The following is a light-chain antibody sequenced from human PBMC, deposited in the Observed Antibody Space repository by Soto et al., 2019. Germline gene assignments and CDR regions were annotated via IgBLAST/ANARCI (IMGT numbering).Light chain of an antibody. V-gene: IGLV2-14*01. CDR2: EVS. J-gene: IGLJ1*01. CDR3: SSYTGSSTPYV. Sequence: QSALTQPASVSGSPGQSITISCTGTSSDVGGYNYVSWYHQLPGKAPKLMIYEVSNRPSGVSNRFSGSKSGNTASLTISGLQAEDEADYYCSSYTGSSTPYVFGTGTKLTVL. CDR1: SSDVGGYNY.